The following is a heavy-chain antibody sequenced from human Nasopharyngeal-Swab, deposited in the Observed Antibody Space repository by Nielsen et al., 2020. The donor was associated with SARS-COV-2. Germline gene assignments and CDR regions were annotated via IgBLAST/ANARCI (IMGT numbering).Heavy chain of an antibody. CDR2: IIPIFGTA. V-gene: IGHV1-69*13. J-gene: IGHJ6*02. CDR3: ARDVWGPSIAAAAPYYYGMDV. D-gene: IGHD6-13*01. Sequence: SVKVSCKASGYTFTSYDISWVRQAPGQGLEWMGGIIPIFGTANYAQKFQGRVTITADESTSTAYMELSSLRSEDTAVYYCARDVWGPSIAAAAPYYYGMDVWGQGTTVTVSS. CDR1: GYTFTSYD.